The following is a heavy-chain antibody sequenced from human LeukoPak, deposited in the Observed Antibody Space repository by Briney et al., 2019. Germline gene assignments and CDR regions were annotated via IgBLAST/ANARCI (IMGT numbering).Heavy chain of an antibody. J-gene: IGHJ5*02. CDR3: ARGRVHYYGSGSYYGP. V-gene: IGHV4-39*01. D-gene: IGHD3-10*01. Sequence: SETLSLTCTVSGGSISSSSYYWGWIRQPPGKGLEWIGSIYYSGSTYYNPSLKSRVTISVDTSKNQFSLKLSSVTAADTAVYYCARGRVHYYGSGSYYGPWGQGTLVTVSS. CDR1: GGSISSSSYY. CDR2: IYYSGST.